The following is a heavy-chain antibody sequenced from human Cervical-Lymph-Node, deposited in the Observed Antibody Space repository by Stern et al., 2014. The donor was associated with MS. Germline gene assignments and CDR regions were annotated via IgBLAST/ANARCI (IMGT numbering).Heavy chain of an antibody. CDR3: ARGRNYYGMDV. V-gene: IGHV4-4*02. Sequence: VQLVESGPGLVKPSGTLSLTCAVSGGSISSSNWWRWVRQPPGKGLEWIGEIYHSGSTNYTPSLQSRVTISVDKSKTQFPLKLSSVTAADTAVYYCARGRNYYGMDVWGQGTTVTVSS. CDR2: IYHSGST. CDR1: GGSISSSNW. J-gene: IGHJ6*02.